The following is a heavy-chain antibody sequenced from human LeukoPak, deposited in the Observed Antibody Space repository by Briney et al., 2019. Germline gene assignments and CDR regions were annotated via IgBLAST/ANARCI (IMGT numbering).Heavy chain of an antibody. V-gene: IGHV4-59*01. CDR2: IHDSGSA. CDR1: GDSISPYY. Sequence: SETLSLTCTVSGDSISPYYWSWIRQAPGKGLEWIGKIHDSGSASYNPSLQSRVTMSVDTSKNQFSLNLISVTAADTAVYYCARDTRNFFDYWGQGTLATVSS. CDR3: ARDTRNFFDY. D-gene: IGHD1-26*01. J-gene: IGHJ4*02.